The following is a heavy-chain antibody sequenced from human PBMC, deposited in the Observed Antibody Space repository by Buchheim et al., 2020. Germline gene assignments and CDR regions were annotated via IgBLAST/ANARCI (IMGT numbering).Heavy chain of an antibody. CDR1: GGSISSSNW. J-gene: IGHJ5*02. V-gene: IGHV4-4*02. CDR3: ARDPGRREGNWFDP. Sequence: QVQLQESGPGLVKPSGTLSLTCAVSGGSISSSNWWSWVRQPPGKGLAWIGEIYHSGSTNYNPSLQSRVTISVDKSKNQFSLKLSSVTAADTAVYYWARDPGRREGNWFDPWGQGTL. CDR2: IYHSGST. D-gene: IGHD1-26*01.